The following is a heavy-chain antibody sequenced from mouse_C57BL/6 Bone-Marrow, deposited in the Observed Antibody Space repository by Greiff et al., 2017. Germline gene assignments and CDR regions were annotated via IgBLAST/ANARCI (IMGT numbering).Heavy chain of an antibody. D-gene: IGHD2-1*01. CDR3: ARILYGNYPYYAMDY. CDR2: ISSGSSTI. Sequence: EVKLMESGGGLVKPGGSLKLSCAASGFTFSDYGMHWVRQAPEKGLEWVAYISSGSSTIYYADTVKGRFTISRDNAKNTLFLQMTSLRSEDTAMYYCARILYGNYPYYAMDYWGQGTSVTVSS. V-gene: IGHV5-17*01. J-gene: IGHJ4*01. CDR1: GFTFSDYG.